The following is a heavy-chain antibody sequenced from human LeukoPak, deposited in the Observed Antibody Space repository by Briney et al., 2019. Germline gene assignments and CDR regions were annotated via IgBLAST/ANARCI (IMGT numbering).Heavy chain of an antibody. V-gene: IGHV3-7*01. CDR1: GFTFSRYW. CDR3: ATYSGAHHKTFDY. D-gene: IGHD1-26*01. Sequence: PGGSLRLSCAASGFTFSRYWMSWVRQAPGKGLEWVAHIREDGSEKYYLDSVEGRFTISRDNAKSSLYLQLNSLRVDDTAVYYCATYSGAHHKTFDYWGRGTLVTVSS. J-gene: IGHJ4*02. CDR2: IREDGSEK.